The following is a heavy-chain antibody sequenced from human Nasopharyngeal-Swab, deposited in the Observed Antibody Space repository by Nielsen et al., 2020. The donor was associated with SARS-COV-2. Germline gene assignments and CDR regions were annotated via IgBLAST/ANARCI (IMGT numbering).Heavy chain of an antibody. Sequence: GESLKISCAASGFTFSSYWMSWVRQAPGKGLEWVANIKQDGSEKYYVDSVKGRFTISRDNAKNSLYLQMNSLRAEDTAVYYCARDSLIMIVVVGWAFDIWGQGTMVTVSS. V-gene: IGHV3-7*01. CDR1: GFTFSSYW. J-gene: IGHJ3*02. CDR3: ARDSLIMIVVVGWAFDI. CDR2: IKQDGSEK. D-gene: IGHD3-22*01.